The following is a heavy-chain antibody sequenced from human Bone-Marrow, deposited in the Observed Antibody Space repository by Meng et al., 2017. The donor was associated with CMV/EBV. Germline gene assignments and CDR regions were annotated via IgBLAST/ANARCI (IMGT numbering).Heavy chain of an antibody. V-gene: IGHV3-7*01. CDR3: SIAAAGHTTRPPNYFDY. CDR1: GFTFSNAW. Sequence: LTCAASGFTFSNAWMSWVRQAPGKGLEWVANIKQDGSEKYYVDSVKGRFTISRDNAKNSLYLQMNSLRAEDTAVYYCSIAAAGHTTRPPNYFDYWGQGTLVTVSS. CDR2: IKQDGSEK. D-gene: IGHD6-13*01. J-gene: IGHJ4*02.